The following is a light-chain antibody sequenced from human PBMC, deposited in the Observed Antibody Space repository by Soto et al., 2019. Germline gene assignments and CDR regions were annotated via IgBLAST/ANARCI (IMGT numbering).Light chain of an antibody. CDR1: GNDIGAYDY. V-gene: IGLV2-14*01. CDR3: SFFPAIPVCL. CDR2: GVR. Sequence: QSALTQPTSVSGSPGQSIAIPCTGNGNDIGAYDYVSWYQQHPGKAPRLLIHGVRNRPPGISSRFSGFKSCLTASLTISGDPAEDEGDYFFSFFPAIPVCLFGRGTKVTVL. J-gene: IGLJ1*01.